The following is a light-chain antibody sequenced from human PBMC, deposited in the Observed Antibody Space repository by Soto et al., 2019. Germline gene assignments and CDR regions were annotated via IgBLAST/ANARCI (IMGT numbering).Light chain of an antibody. V-gene: IGLV1-40*01. Sequence: QSVLTQPPSVSGAPGQRVTISCTGSSSNIGAGYNVHWYQQLPGTGRKLLIYGNSNRPSGVPDRFSGSKSGTSASLAITGLQAEDEADYYCQSYDSSLSGWVFGGGTKLTVL. J-gene: IGLJ3*02. CDR3: QSYDSSLSGWV. CDR1: SSNIGAGYN. CDR2: GNS.